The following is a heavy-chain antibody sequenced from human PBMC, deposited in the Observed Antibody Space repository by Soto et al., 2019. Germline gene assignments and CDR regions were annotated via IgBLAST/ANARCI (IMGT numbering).Heavy chain of an antibody. CDR3: ARDRLELGDDAFDI. V-gene: IGHV3-66*01. D-gene: IGHD1-1*01. CDR1: GFTVSSNY. Sequence: PGGSLRLSCAASGFTVSSNYMSWVRQAPGKGLEWVSVIYRGDGTNYADSVKGRFTISRDNSKNTLYLQLNSLRAEDTAVYYCARDRLELGDDAFDIWGQGTMVTVSS. J-gene: IGHJ3*02. CDR2: IYRGDGT.